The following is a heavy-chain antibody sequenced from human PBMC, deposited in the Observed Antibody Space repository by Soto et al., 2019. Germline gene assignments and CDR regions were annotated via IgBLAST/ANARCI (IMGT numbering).Heavy chain of an antibody. CDR1: GYSFTSYW. CDR2: IYPGDSDT. D-gene: IGHD6-19*01. J-gene: IGHJ3*02. V-gene: IGHV5-51*01. Sequence: PGESLKISRKGSGYSFTSYWIGWVRQMPGKGLEWMGIIYPGDSDTRYSPSFQGQVTISADKSISTAYLQWSSLKASDTAMYYCARREPHPHPIRRMRSVAVTAFDIWGQGTMVTVSS. CDR3: ARREPHPHPIRRMRSVAVTAFDI.